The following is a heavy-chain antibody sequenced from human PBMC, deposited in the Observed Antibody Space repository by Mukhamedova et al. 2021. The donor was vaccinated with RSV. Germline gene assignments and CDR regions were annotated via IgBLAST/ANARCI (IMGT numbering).Heavy chain of an antibody. J-gene: IGHJ6*03. D-gene: IGHD6-6*01. Sequence: YAQKLQGRVTMTTDTSTSTAYMELRSLRSDDTAVYYCVRAIAARPDVHYYYYMDVWGQGTTVTVSS. CDR3: VRAIAARPDVHYYYYMDV. V-gene: IGHV1-18*01.